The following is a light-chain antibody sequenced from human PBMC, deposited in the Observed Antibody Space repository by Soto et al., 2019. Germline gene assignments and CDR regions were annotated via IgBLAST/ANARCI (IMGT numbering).Light chain of an antibody. V-gene: IGKV4-1*01. CDR3: QDYYSTHPS. J-gene: IGKJ2*01. CDR2: WAS. CDR1: QSVLYSSNNKNY. Sequence: DIVMTQSPDSLALSLSEGDTINCKSSQSVLYSSNNKNYLAWYQQKPGQPPKLLIYWASTRECGVPDRFSGSGTRTDCTLTISRLQAEDVAVYGCQDYYSTHPSFGQGTKLEIK.